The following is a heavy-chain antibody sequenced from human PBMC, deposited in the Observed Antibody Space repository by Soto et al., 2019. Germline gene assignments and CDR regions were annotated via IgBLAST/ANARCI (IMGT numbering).Heavy chain of an antibody. D-gene: IGHD3-22*01. V-gene: IGHV4-59*01. Sequence: PSETLSLTCVVCGGALSSYYWSWIRQPPGKGLEWIGDIYYSGSTNYNPSLKSRVTISVDTSKNHFSLKLSSVTAADTAVYYCARVRDSNGYYFYLDYGGQGNLVTVSS. CDR1: GGALSSYY. CDR3: ARVRDSNGYYFYLDY. J-gene: IGHJ4*02. CDR2: IYYSGST.